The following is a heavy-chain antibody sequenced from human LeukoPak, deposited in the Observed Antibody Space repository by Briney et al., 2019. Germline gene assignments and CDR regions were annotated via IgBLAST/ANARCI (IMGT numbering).Heavy chain of an antibody. CDR3: ARGERRGYSGYDRPGDAFDI. Sequence: SETLSLTCTVSGGSISSGGYYWSWIRQHPGKGLEWIGYIYYSGSTYYNPSLKSRVTISVDTSKNQFSLKLSSVTAADTAVYCCARGERRGYSGYDRPGDAFDIWGQGTMVTVSS. J-gene: IGHJ3*02. CDR1: GGSISSGGYY. CDR2: IYYSGST. D-gene: IGHD5-12*01. V-gene: IGHV4-31*03.